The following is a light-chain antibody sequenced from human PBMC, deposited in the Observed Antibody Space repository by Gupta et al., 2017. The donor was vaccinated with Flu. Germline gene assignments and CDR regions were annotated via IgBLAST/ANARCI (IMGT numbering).Light chain of an antibody. Sequence: PSTLSASVGDRVTITCRASQSISRYLAWYQQKPGKAPKLLIYRASTLESGVPSRFSGSGSGTEFTLTISSLQPDDFAIYYCQQYNSYSWTFGQGTKVDTK. CDR1: QSISRY. J-gene: IGKJ1*01. CDR2: RAS. V-gene: IGKV1-5*03. CDR3: QQYNSYSWT.